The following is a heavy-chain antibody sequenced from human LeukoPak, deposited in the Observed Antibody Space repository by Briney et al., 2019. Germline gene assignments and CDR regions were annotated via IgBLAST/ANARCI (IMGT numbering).Heavy chain of an antibody. CDR2: ISGSGGST. Sequence: PGGSLRLSCAASGFTFSSYAMSWVRQAPGKGLEWVSAISGSGGSTYYADSVKGRFTISRDNSKNTLHLQMNSLRAEDTAVYYCARDRYDYVWGSYVEYYFDYWGQGTLVTVSS. J-gene: IGHJ4*02. V-gene: IGHV3-23*01. CDR1: GFTFSSYA. D-gene: IGHD3-16*01. CDR3: ARDRYDYVWGSYVEYYFDY.